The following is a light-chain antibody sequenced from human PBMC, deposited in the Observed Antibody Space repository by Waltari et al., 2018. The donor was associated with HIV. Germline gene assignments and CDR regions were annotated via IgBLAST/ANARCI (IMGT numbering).Light chain of an antibody. CDR1: TSNVGSHP. J-gene: IGLJ3*02. CDR3: AARDDSLNVWV. CDR2: SNN. Sequence: QSFLTQPPSASGTPGRRVVISCSGHTSNVGSHPVNWYRQVPGTAPKLLMFSNNQRPSGVTDRFSGSKSGTSASLAIKGLQSEDEADYYCAARDDSLNVWVFGGGTKLTVL. V-gene: IGLV1-44*01.